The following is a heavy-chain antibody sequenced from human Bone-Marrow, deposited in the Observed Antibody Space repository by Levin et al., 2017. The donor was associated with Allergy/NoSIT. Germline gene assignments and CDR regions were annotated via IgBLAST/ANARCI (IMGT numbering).Heavy chain of an antibody. CDR1: GGSISFYY. Sequence: SQTLSLTCTVSGGSISFYYWSWIRQPAGKGLEWIGLMHNSGSTNYHPSLQSRVTMSVDTSNNQFSLKLHSVTAADTAIYYCARAPARSNWFFDLLGRGTLVTVSS. J-gene: IGHJ2*01. V-gene: IGHV4-4*07. D-gene: IGHD2-2*01. CDR3: ARAPARSNWFFDL. CDR2: MHNSGST.